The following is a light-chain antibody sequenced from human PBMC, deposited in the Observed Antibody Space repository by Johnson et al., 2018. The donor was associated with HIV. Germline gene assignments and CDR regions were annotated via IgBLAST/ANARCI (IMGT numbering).Light chain of an antibody. CDR1: SSNIGNSY. CDR3: GVWDASLSPHYV. CDR2: EDY. Sequence: QSVLTQPPSVSAAPGQKVTISCSGSSSNIGNSYVSWYQQLPGAAPTLLIYEDYKRPSGIPDRFSGSKSGASATLGITGLQTGDEADYYCGVWDASLSPHYVFGTGTTITVL. V-gene: IGLV1-51*02. J-gene: IGLJ1*01.